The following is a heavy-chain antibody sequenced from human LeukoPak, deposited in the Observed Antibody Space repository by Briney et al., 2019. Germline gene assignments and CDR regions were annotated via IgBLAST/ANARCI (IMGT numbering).Heavy chain of an antibody. J-gene: IGHJ5*02. CDR3: AKEGRIAARTVGWFDP. D-gene: IGHD6-6*01. V-gene: IGHV3-33*06. CDR2: IWYDGSNK. Sequence: GGSLRLSCAASGFTFSSYGMHWVRQAPGKGLEWVAVIWYDGSNKYYADSVKGRLTISRDNSKNTLYLQMNSLRAEDTAVYYCAKEGRIAARTVGWFDPWGQGTLVTVSS. CDR1: GFTFSSYG.